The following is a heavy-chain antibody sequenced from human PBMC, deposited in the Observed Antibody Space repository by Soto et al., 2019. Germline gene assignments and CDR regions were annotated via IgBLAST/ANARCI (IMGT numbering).Heavy chain of an antibody. J-gene: IGHJ5*02. Sequence: SETLSLTCAVYGGSVSGYYCNWSRHPPFKGLEWIGEINHTGGTHYNPSLKSRVTMSVDTSKNQFSLRLSSVTAADTAIYYCATRITVFGLLIPPFDPWGQGTQVTVSS. CDR2: INHTGGT. D-gene: IGHD3-3*01. CDR3: ATRITVFGLLIPPFDP. CDR1: GGSVSGYY. V-gene: IGHV4-34*01.